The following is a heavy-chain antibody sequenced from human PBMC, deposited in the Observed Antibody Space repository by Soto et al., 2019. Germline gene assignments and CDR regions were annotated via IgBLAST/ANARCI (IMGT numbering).Heavy chain of an antibody. CDR3: ARSREFDY. V-gene: IGHV4-30-2*01. Sequence: QVQLRESGSGLVKPLETLSLTCGVSGGSLSGATYSWNWIGQPPGKGLEWIGYIFPSGTTYYNPSLKSRVTTSIDVSKNQFSLSLRSFTAADTAVYYCARSREFDYWSQGTLVSVSS. J-gene: IGHJ4*02. CDR1: GGSLSGATYS. CDR2: IFPSGTT.